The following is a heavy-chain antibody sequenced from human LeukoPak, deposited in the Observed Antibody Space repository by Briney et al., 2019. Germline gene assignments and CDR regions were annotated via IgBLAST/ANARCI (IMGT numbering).Heavy chain of an antibody. CDR2: INPRGGST. CDR1: GYTFTSHY. D-gene: IGHD3-22*01. J-gene: IGHJ3*02. Sequence: ASVKVSCKASGYTFTSHYMHWVRQAPEQGLEWMGIINPRGGSTSYTQKFQGRVTMTRDTSTSTVYMELSSLRSEDTAVYYCARVKSYYYDTSDKDAFDIWGQGTMVTVSS. CDR3: ARVKSYYYDTSDKDAFDI. V-gene: IGHV1-46*01.